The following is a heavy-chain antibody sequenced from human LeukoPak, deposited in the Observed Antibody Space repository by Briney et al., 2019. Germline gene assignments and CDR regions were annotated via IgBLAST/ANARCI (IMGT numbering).Heavy chain of an antibody. CDR2: ISGSGDNT. D-gene: IGHD5-18*01. V-gene: IGHV3-23*01. J-gene: IGHJ4*02. CDR3: VNGYTYGQY. CDR1: GFSFSSYA. Sequence: GGSLRLSCAASGFSFSSYAMNWVRQAPGKGLEWVSTISGSGDNTYYTDSVKGRFTISRGNAKNTLYLQMNSLRAEDTAVYFCVNGYTYGQYWGQGTLVTVSS.